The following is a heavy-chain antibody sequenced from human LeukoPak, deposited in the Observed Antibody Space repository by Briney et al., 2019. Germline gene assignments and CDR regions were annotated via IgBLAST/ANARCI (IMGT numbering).Heavy chain of an antibody. V-gene: IGHV1-8*03. CDR1: GYTFTSYD. D-gene: IGHD4-17*01. Sequence: ASVKVSCKASGYTFTSYDINWVRQATGQGLEWMGWMNPNSGNTGYAQKFQGRVTITRNTPISTAYMELSSLRSEDTAVYYCARIGTTVTTSDAFDIWGQGTMVTVSS. J-gene: IGHJ3*02. CDR3: ARIGTTVTTSDAFDI. CDR2: MNPNSGNT.